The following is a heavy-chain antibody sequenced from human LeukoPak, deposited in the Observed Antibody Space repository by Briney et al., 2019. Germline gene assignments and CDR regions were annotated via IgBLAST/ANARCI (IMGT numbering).Heavy chain of an antibody. CDR3: ARHYGP. V-gene: IGHV4-39*01. CDR1: GVSISGSSYY. Sequence: SETLSLTCTVSGVSISGSSYYWGWIRQPPGKGLEWIGSIYYSGSTYYNPSLKSRVTISVDTSKHQFSLKLNSVTATDPAVYYCARHYGPWGQGTLVTVSS. CDR2: IYYSGST. J-gene: IGHJ4*02. D-gene: IGHD3-10*01.